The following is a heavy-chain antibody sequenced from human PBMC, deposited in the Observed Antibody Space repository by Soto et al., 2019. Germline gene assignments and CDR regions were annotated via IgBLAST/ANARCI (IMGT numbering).Heavy chain of an antibody. D-gene: IGHD3-3*01. CDR3: AKENVLFAMDL. CDR1: GFTFSGSA. V-gene: IGHV3-73*01. J-gene: IGHJ6*02. Sequence: GGSLRLSCAASGFTFSGSAMHWVRQASGKGLEWVGRIRSKANSYATAYAASVKGRFTISRDDSKNTAYLQMNSLRAEDTAVYYCAKENVLFAMDLWGQGSTVTVSS. CDR2: IRSKANSYAT.